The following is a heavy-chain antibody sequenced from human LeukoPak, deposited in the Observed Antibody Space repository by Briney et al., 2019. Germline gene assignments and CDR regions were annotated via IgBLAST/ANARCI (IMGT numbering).Heavy chain of an antibody. J-gene: IGHJ4*02. Sequence: SETLSLTCTVSGGSISSYYWSWIRQPPGKGLEWKGLEWIGYISNSGSTNYNPSLKSRVTISVDTSKNQFSLKLSSVTAADTAVYYCARLGIVGARDFDYWGQGTLVTVSS. D-gene: IGHD1-26*01. CDR3: ARLGIVGARDFDY. CDR2: ISNSGST. V-gene: IGHV4-59*08. CDR1: GGSISSYY.